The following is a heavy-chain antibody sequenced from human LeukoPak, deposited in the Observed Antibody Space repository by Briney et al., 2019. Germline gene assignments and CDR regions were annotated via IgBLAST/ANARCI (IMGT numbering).Heavy chain of an antibody. V-gene: IGHV3-21*01. CDR2: ISSSSSYI. CDR3: ARDRLDVGASFDY. Sequence: GGSLRLSCAASGFTFSSYSMNWVRQAPGKGLEWVSSISSSSSYIYYADSVKGRFTISRDNAKNSLYLQMNSLRAEDTAVCYCARDRLDVGASFDYWGQGTLVTVSS. CDR1: GFTFSSYS. D-gene: IGHD1-26*01. J-gene: IGHJ4*02.